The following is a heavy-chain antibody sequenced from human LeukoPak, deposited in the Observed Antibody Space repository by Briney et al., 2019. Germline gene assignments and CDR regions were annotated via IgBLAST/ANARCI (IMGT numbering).Heavy chain of an antibody. CDR3: AREHPSIVGATDYFDY. J-gene: IGHJ4*02. CDR1: GGSISRYY. CDR2: IYYSGST. Sequence: PSETLSLTCTVSGGSISRYYWSWIRQPPGKGLEWIGYIYYSGSTNYNPSLKSRVTISVDTSKNQFSLKLSSVTAADTAVYYCAREHPSIVGATDYFDYWGQGTLVTVSS. V-gene: IGHV4-59*01. D-gene: IGHD1-26*01.